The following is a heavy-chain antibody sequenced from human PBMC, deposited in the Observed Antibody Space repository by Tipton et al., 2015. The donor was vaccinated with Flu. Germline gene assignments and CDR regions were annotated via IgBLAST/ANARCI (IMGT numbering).Heavy chain of an antibody. Sequence: TLSLTCDVSGASISSTTYYCGWIRQPPGKGLEWIDSIYKTGITDYNPSLKSCVTLSLDTSKNQFSGKVRSGNAADKSVYYFAPSTRYGTACLFFGWWGRGTQVTVS. CDR3: APSTRYGTACLFFGW. CDR2: IYKTGIT. D-gene: IGHD2-2*01. V-gene: IGHV4-39*07. CDR1: GASISSTTYY. J-gene: IGHJ4*02.